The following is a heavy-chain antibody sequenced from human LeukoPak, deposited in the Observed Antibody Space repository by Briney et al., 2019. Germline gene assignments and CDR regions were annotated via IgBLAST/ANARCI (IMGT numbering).Heavy chain of an antibody. V-gene: IGHV4-59*01. CDR2: IYYSEST. Sequence: SETLSLTCTVSGGSISSYYWSWIRQPPGKGLEWIGYIYYSESTNYNPSLKSRVTISVDTSKNQFSLKLSSVTAADTAVYFCARADQFCSGGSCYFPFDYWGQGTLVTVSS. J-gene: IGHJ4*02. CDR3: ARADQFCSGGSCYFPFDY. D-gene: IGHD2-15*01. CDR1: GGSISSYY.